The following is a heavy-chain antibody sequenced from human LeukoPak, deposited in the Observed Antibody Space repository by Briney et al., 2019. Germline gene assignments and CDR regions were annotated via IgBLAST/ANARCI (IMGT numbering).Heavy chain of an antibody. V-gene: IGHV4-4*07. J-gene: IGHJ4*02. CDR3: ARDRGSWYGYYFDY. Sequence: PSETLSLTCTVSGGSLSSYYWSWIRQPAGKGLEWIGRIYTSGSTNYNPSLKSRVIMSVDTSKNQFSLKLSSVTAADTAVYYCARDRGSWYGYYFDYWGQGTLVTVSS. CDR1: GGSLSSYY. CDR2: IYTSGST. D-gene: IGHD6-13*01.